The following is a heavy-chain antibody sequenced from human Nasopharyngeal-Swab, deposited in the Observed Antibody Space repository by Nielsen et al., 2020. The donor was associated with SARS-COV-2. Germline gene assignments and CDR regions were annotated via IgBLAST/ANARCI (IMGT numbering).Heavy chain of an antibody. CDR1: GFPFSASW. CDR3: AKGWGDY. CDR2: IGGSAGST. V-gene: IGHV3-23*01. Sequence: GGSLRLSCAASGFPFSASWMSWVRQAPGKGLEWVSTIGGSAGSTYYADSVKGRFTISRDNSKNTLYLQMNSLRAEDTAVYYCAKGWGDYWGQGTLVTVSS. D-gene: IGHD1-26*01. J-gene: IGHJ4*02.